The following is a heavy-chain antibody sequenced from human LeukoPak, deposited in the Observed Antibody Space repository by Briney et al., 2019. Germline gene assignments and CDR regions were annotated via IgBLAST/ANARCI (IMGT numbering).Heavy chain of an antibody. Sequence: SETLSLTCTVAGGSISSYYWSWIRQPAGKGLEWIGRIYTSGSTNYNPSLKSRVTMSVDTSKNQFSLKLSSVTAADTAVYYCARGGFGEDYYYYMDVWGKGTTVTISS. CDR2: IYTSGST. CDR3: ARGGFGEDYYYYMDV. D-gene: IGHD3-10*01. CDR1: GGSISSYY. V-gene: IGHV4-4*07. J-gene: IGHJ6*03.